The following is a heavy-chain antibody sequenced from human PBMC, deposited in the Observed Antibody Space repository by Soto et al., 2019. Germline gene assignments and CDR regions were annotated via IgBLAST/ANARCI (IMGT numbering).Heavy chain of an antibody. CDR1: GGSISSGDYY. J-gene: IGHJ4*02. D-gene: IGHD2-2*01. CDR2: IYYSGST. Sequence: QVQLQESGPGLVKPSQTLSLTCTVSGGSISSGDYYWSWIRQPPGKGLEWIGYIYYSGSTYYNPSLKRRVTISVDTSKNQFSLKLSSVTAADTAVYYCARVVVRDCSSTSCYGIFDYWGQGTLVTVSS. CDR3: ARVVVRDCSSTSCYGIFDY. V-gene: IGHV4-30-4*01.